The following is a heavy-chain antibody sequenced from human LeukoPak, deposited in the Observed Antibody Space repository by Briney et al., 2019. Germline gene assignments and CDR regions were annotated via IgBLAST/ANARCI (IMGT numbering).Heavy chain of an antibody. J-gene: IGHJ6*02. CDR2: IIPILGIA. Sequence: SVKVSCKASGGTFSSYAISWVRQAPGQGLEWMGRIIPILGIANYAQKFQGRVTITADKSTSTAYMELSSLRSGDTAVYYCARDTTPYYYYYGMDVWGQGTTVTVSS. CDR3: ARDTTPYYYYYGMDV. CDR1: GGTFSSYA. D-gene: IGHD1-14*01. V-gene: IGHV1-69*04.